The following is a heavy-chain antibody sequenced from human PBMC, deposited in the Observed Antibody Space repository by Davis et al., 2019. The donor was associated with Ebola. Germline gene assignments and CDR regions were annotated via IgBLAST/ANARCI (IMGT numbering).Heavy chain of an antibody. Sequence: PGGSLRLSCAVYGGSFSGYYWSWIRQPPGKGLEWIGEINHSGSTNYNPSLKSRVTISVDTSKNQFSLKLSSVTAADTAVYYCARGYVWGSYRFHYYYGMDVWGQGTTVTVSS. J-gene: IGHJ6*02. CDR1: GGSFSGYY. CDR3: ARGYVWGSYRFHYYYGMDV. D-gene: IGHD3-16*02. CDR2: INHSGST. V-gene: IGHV4-34*01.